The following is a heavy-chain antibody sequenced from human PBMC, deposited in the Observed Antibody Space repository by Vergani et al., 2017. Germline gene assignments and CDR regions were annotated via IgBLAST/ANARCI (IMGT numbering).Heavy chain of an antibody. V-gene: IGHV1-24*01. Sequence: QVQLVQSGAEVKKPGASVKVSCKVSGYTLTELSMHWVRQAPGKGLEWMGGFDPEDGETIYAQKFQGRVTMTEDTFTDTAYMELSSLRSEDTAVYYCATDRREMATIKPWLGYWGQGTLVTVSS. CDR3: ATDRREMATIKPWLGY. CDR1: GYTLTELS. J-gene: IGHJ4*02. CDR2: FDPEDGET. D-gene: IGHD5-24*01.